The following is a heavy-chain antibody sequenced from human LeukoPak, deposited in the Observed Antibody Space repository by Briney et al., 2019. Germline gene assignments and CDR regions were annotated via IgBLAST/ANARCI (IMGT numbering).Heavy chain of an antibody. CDR2: ISSSGST. CDR1: GDSISSGDYH. D-gene: IGHD3-22*01. Sequence: SQTLSLTCTVSGDSISSGDYHWSWIRQPAGKGLEWIGRISSSGSTNYNPSLKSRVTISVDTSKNQFSLKLSSVTAADTAVYYCARGTYYYDSSGSKPGLFDYWGQGTLVTVSS. J-gene: IGHJ4*02. CDR3: ARGTYYYDSSGSKPGLFDY. V-gene: IGHV4-61*02.